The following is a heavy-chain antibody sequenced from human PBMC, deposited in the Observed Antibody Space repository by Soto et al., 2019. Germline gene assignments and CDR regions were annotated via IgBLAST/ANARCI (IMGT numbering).Heavy chain of an antibody. CDR1: GFTFSSYG. CDR2: IWYDGSNK. D-gene: IGHD6-13*01. Sequence: QVQLVESGGGVVQPGRSLRLSCAASGFTFSSYGMHWVRQAPGKGLEWVAVIWYDGSNKYYADSVKGRFTISRDNSKNTLYLQMNSLRAEDTAVYYCARDAKIAAAGPEYFQHWGQGTLVTVSS. J-gene: IGHJ1*01. V-gene: IGHV3-33*01. CDR3: ARDAKIAAAGPEYFQH.